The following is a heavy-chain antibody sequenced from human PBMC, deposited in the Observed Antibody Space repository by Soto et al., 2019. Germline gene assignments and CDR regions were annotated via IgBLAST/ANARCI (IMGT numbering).Heavy chain of an antibody. D-gene: IGHD3-22*01. Sequence: QVQPQESGPGLVKPSQTLSLTCTVSGGSISSGGYYWSWIRQHPGKGLEWIGYIYYSGSTYYNPSLKSRVTISVDTSKNQFSLKLSSVTAADTAVYYCARDSFYYDSSGYKRRAFDIWGQGTMVTVSS. V-gene: IGHV4-31*03. CDR1: GGSISSGGYY. CDR2: IYYSGST. CDR3: ARDSFYYDSSGYKRRAFDI. J-gene: IGHJ3*02.